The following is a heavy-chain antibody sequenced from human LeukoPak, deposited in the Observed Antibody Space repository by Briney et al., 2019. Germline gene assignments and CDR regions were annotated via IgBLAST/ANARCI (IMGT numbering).Heavy chain of an antibody. CDR3: ARVCSSTSCADFGS. Sequence: ASAKVSCKASGYTFTSSDINWVRQAAGQGLEWMGWMNPNSGNTGYAQKFQGRVTMTRNTSISTAYMELSSLRSEDTAVYYCARVCSSTSCADFGSWGQGTLVTVSS. CDR2: MNPNSGNT. D-gene: IGHD2-2*01. J-gene: IGHJ4*02. V-gene: IGHV1-8*01. CDR1: GYTFTSSD.